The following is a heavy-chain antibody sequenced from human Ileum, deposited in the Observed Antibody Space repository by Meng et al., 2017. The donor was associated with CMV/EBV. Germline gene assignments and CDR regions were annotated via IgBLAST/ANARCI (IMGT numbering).Heavy chain of an antibody. CDR1: GGSVSSDSYY. CDR3: AKDHCSNSSCYMDDYYGMDV. CDR2: VNGQGRAT. Sequence: GGSLRLSCTVSGGSVSSDSYYWSWIRQPPGKGLEWVSSVNGQGRATFYADSVTGRFTISRDNSKDTLYLQMNSLRVEDSAVNYCAKDHCSNSSCYMDDYYGMDVWGRGTTVTVSS. D-gene: IGHD2-2*01. J-gene: IGHJ6*02. V-gene: IGHV3-23*01.